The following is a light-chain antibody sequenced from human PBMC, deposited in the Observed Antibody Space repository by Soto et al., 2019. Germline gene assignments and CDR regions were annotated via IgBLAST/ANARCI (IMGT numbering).Light chain of an antibody. Sequence: QSALTQPASVSGSPGQSITISCTGTSSDVGGYNYVSWYQQHPGKAPKLMIYEVSNRPSGVSNRFSGSKXGNTASLTISGLQAEDEADYYCSSYTSSSTQVFGTGTKLTVL. CDR1: SSDVGGYNY. J-gene: IGLJ1*01. V-gene: IGLV2-14*01. CDR3: SSYTSSSTQV. CDR2: EVS.